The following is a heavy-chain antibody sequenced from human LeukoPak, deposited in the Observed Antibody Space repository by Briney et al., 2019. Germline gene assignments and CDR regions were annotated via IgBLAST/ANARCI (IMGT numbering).Heavy chain of an antibody. D-gene: IGHD5-18*01. CDR2: IIPILDIA. Sequence: SVKVSCKASVGTFTTYAFSCVRQAPGQGLEWMGRIIPILDIAHYAQKFQGRVTITADKSTSTVYMELSSLRSEDTAVYYCANSQKAAESPFDYWGQGTLVTVSS. J-gene: IGHJ4*02. CDR3: ANSQKAAESPFDY. V-gene: IGHV1-69*04. CDR1: VGTFTTYA.